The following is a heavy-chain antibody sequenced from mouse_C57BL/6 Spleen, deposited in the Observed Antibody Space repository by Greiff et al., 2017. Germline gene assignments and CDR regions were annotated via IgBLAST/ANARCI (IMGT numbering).Heavy chain of an antibody. V-gene: IGHV1-54*01. Sequence: VKLQESGAELVRPGTSVKVSCKASGYAFTNYLIEWVKQRPGQGLEWIGVINPGSGGTNYNEKFKGKATLTADKSSSTAYMQLSSLTSEDSAVYFCARSPGSSYGWYFDVWGTGTTVTVSS. CDR1: GYAFTNYL. CDR2: INPGSGGT. CDR3: ARSPGSSYGWYFDV. J-gene: IGHJ1*03. D-gene: IGHD1-1*01.